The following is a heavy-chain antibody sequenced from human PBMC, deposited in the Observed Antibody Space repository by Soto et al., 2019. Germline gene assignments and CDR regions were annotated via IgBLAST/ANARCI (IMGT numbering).Heavy chain of an antibody. CDR2: IYWDDDQ. V-gene: IGHV2-5*02. J-gene: IGHJ5*01. CDR3: AHKRDVSRGFKS. Sequence: QITLKESGPTLVKPTQTLTLTCTFSGFSFSINGVAVGWIRQPPGQALEWLALIYWDDDQRYNPSLENRLTITKDTSRNQVVLTTTNMDPVDTATYYCAHKRDVSRGFKSWGQGTLVTVSS. CDR1: GFSFSINGVA.